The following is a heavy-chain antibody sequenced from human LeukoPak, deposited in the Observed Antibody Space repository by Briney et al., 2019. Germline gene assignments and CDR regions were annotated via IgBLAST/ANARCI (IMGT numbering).Heavy chain of an antibody. D-gene: IGHD3-22*01. V-gene: IGHV4-59*08. Sequence: SETLSLTCTVSGDSISSYYWSWIRQPPGKGLEWIGYIYYSGSTNYNPSLKSRVTISVDTSKNQFSLKLSSVTAADTAVYYCAGGVVITHDAFDIWGQGTMVTVSS. J-gene: IGHJ3*02. CDR2: IYYSGST. CDR3: AGGVVITHDAFDI. CDR1: GDSISSYY.